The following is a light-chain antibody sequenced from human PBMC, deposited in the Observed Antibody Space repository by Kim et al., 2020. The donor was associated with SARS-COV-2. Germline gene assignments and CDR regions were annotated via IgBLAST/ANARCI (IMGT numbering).Light chain of an antibody. V-gene: IGKV3-20*01. J-gene: IGKJ2*01. CDR2: GAS. CDR1: QSVSSSY. Sequence: EIVLTLSPGTLSLSPGERATLSCRASQSVSSSYLAWYQQKPGQAPRLLIYGASSRATGIPDRFSGSGSGTDFTHTISRLEPEDFAVYYCQQYGSLYTFGKGTKLEI. CDR3: QQYGSLYT.